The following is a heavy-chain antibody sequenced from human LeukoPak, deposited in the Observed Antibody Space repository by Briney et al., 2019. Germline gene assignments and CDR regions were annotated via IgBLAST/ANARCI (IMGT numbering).Heavy chain of an antibody. CDR2: IYTSGTT. CDR3: AGSPPYNYYYMDV. CDR1: GASISSYN. Sequence: PSETLSLTCTVSGASISSYNWSWIRQSAGKGLEWIGRIYTSGTTTYNPSLRSRVTVSVDKSKSQFSLKLTSVTAADTAVYYCAGSPPYNYYYMDVWGKGTTVTVSS. J-gene: IGHJ6*03. V-gene: IGHV4-4*07. D-gene: IGHD3-16*01.